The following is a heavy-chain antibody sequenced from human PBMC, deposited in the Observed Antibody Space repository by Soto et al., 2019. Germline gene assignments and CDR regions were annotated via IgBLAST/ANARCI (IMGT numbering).Heavy chain of an antibody. Sequence: EVQLLESGGGLVQPGGSLRLSCAASGVTISSNAMYWVRQAPGKGLEWVSAISDRGDTTHYADSVKGRFTISRDTSKNTLYLHLNTLRADDTAVYDCAKDKPGTTTFDYWGQGTLVTVSS. CDR1: GVTISSNA. D-gene: IGHD1-1*01. J-gene: IGHJ4*02. CDR3: AKDKPGTTTFDY. CDR2: ISDRGDTT. V-gene: IGHV3-23*01.